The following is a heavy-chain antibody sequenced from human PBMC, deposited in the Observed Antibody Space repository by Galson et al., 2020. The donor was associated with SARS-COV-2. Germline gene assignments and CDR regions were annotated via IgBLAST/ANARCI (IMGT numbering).Heavy chain of an antibody. Sequence: ASVKVSFKASGYTFTGYYMHWVRQAPGQGLEWMGWINPNSGGTNYAQKFQGRVTMTRDTSISTAYMELSRMRSDDTAVYYCAREFGACGYEPYYFYYGMEVWGQGTTVTGSS. J-gene: IGHJ6*02. CDR2: INPNSGGT. CDR1: GYTFTGYY. D-gene: IGHD5-12*01. V-gene: IGHV1-2*02. CDR3: AREFGACGYEPYYFYYGMEV.